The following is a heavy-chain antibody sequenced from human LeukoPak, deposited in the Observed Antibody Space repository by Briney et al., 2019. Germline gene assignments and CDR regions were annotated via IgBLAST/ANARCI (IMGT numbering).Heavy chain of an antibody. J-gene: IGHJ4*02. V-gene: IGHV3-33*01. Sequence: PGRSLRLSCAASGFTFSSYGMHWVRQAPGKGLEWVAVIWYDGSNKYYADSVKGRFTISRDNSKNTLYLQMNSLRAEDTAVYYCARDGHQYYYDSSAFDYWGQGTLVTVSS. CDR1: GFTFSSYG. CDR3: ARDGHQYYYDSSAFDY. CDR2: IWYDGSNK. D-gene: IGHD3-22*01.